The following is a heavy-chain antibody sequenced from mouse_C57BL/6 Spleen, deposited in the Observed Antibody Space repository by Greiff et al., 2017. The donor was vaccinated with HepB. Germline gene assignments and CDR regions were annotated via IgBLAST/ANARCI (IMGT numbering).Heavy chain of an antibody. CDR1: GYAFSSSW. J-gene: IGHJ2*01. CDR3: ARGGFITTVVGYFDY. V-gene: IGHV1-82*01. Sequence: VQLQQSGPELVKPGASVKISGKASGYAFSSSWLNWVKQRPGKGLEWIGRIYPGDGDTNYNGKSKGKAKLTADKSSSTAYMQLSSLTSEDSAVYFCARGGFITTVVGYFDYWGQGTTLTVSS. CDR2: IYPGDGDT. D-gene: IGHD1-1*01.